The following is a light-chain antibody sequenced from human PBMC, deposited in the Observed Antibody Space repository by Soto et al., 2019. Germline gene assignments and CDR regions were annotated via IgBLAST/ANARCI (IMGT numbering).Light chain of an antibody. CDR2: GAS. CDR3: QQYGSSPLT. J-gene: IGKJ4*01. Sequence: DIVLTQSPGTLSLSPGERATLSCRASQSVSSSYLAWYQQKPGQAPRLLIYGASIRATGIPDRFSGSGSGTDFTLTISRLEPEDFAVYYCQQYGSSPLTFDGGTTVEIK. CDR1: QSVSSSY. V-gene: IGKV3-20*01.